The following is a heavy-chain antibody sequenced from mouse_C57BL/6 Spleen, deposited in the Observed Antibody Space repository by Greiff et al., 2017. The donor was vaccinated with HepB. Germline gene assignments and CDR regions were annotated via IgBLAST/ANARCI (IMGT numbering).Heavy chain of an antibody. CDR2: SRNKANDYTS. CDR1: GFTFSDFY. V-gene: IGHV7-1*01. J-gene: IGHJ4*01. Sequence: EVKVVESGGGLVQSGRSLRLSCATSGFTFSDFYMEWVRQAPGKGPEWIAASRNKANDYTSEYSAFGKGRFTVSRVTSQSILYLQMNALRAEDTAIYYCAKDAGYKYDYAMDYGGQGASVTVS. D-gene: IGHD2-14*01. CDR3: AKDAGYKYDYAMDY.